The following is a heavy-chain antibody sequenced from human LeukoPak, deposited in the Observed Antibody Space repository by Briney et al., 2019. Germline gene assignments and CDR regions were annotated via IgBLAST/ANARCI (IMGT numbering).Heavy chain of an antibody. J-gene: IGHJ6*03. CDR1: GFTFSSHS. CDR2: ISGGSTTI. CDR3: ARGGCSSTSCYYMDV. D-gene: IGHD2-2*01. Sequence: GGSLRLSCAASGFTFSSHSMTWVRQAPGKGLEWVSYISGGSTTIYHADSVKGRFTISRDNAKNSLFLQMNSLRAEDTAVYYCARGGCSSTSCYYMDVWGEGTTVTVSS. V-gene: IGHV3-48*01.